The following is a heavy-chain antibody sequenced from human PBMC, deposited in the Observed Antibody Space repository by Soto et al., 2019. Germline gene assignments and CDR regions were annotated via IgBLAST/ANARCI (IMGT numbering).Heavy chain of an antibody. CDR3: ARDEADIVVVPAAIRRIGYYFDY. CDR2: ISSSSSTI. D-gene: IGHD2-2*01. J-gene: IGHJ4*02. V-gene: IGHV3-48*02. Sequence: GGSLRLSCAASGFTFSSYSMNWVRQAPGKGLEWVSYISSSSSTIYYADSVKGRFTISRDNAKNSLYLQMNSLRDEDTAVYYCARDEADIVVVPAAIRRIGYYFDYWGQGTLVTVSS. CDR1: GFTFSSYS.